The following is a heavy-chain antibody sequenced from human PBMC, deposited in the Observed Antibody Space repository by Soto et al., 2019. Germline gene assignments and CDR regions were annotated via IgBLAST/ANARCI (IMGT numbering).Heavy chain of an antibody. CDR2: ISSSAGTI. D-gene: IGHD3-22*01. J-gene: IGHJ4*02. V-gene: IGHV3-48*03. CDR1: GFTFSSYA. CDR3: ARGGSYFDRSGYYY. Sequence: EVQLLESGGGLVQPGGSLRLSCAASGFTFSSYAMSWVRQAPGKGLEWVSYISSSAGTIYYADSVKGRFTISRDNAKNSLFLQLNSLRAEDTAVYYCARGGSYFDRSGYYYWGQGTLVTVSS.